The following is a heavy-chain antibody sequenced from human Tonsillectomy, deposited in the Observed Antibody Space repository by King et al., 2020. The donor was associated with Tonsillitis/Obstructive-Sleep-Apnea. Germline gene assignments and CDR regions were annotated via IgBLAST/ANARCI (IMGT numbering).Heavy chain of an antibody. V-gene: IGHV2-5*02. CDR1: GFSLSTSGVG. J-gene: IGHJ3*02. CDR2: IYWDDDK. Sequence: QLTLKESGPTLVKPTQTLTLTCTFSGFSLSTSGVGVGWIRQPPGKALECLALIYWDDDKRYSPSLKSRLTITKDTSKNQVVLTMTNMDPVDTATYYCAHGAVAGHGVDAFDIWGQGTMVTVSS. D-gene: IGHD6-19*01. CDR3: AHGAVAGHGVDAFDI.